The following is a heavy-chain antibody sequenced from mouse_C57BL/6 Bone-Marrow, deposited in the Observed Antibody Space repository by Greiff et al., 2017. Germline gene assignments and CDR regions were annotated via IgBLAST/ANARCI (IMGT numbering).Heavy chain of an antibody. V-gene: IGHV1-55*01. Sequence: QVHVKQSGAELVKPGASAKMSCKASGYTFTSYWITWVKQRPGQGLEWIGDIYPGSGSTNYNEKFKSKATLTVDTSSSTAYMQLSSLTSEDSAVYYCARPYYSNYWYFDVWGTGTTVTVSS. CDR2: IYPGSGST. J-gene: IGHJ1*03. D-gene: IGHD2-5*01. CDR3: ARPYYSNYWYFDV. CDR1: GYTFTSYW.